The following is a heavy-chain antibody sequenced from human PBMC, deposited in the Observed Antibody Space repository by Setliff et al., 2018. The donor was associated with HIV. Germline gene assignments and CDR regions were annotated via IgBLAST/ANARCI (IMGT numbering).Heavy chain of an antibody. CDR3: ARDWVTRSNYYGSGSPWYFDF. V-gene: IGHV4-4*07. CDR2: VYASAYS. Sequence: SETLSLTCTVSGDSIGDYYWNWIRQPAGKGLEWIGRVYASAYSNYNPSLKSRVTMSVDTSQNQFSLKLRSVNATDTAVYYCARDWVTRSNYYGSGSPWYFDFWGRGILVTVS. J-gene: IGHJ2*01. D-gene: IGHD3-10*01. CDR1: GDSIGDYY.